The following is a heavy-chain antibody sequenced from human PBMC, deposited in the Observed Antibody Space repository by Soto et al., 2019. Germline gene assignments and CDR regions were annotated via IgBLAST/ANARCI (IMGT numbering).Heavy chain of an antibody. J-gene: IGHJ4*02. Sequence: ASVKVSCKASGGTFSSYAISWVRQAPGQGLEWMGIINPSGGSTSYAQKFQGRVTMTRDTSTSTVYMELSSLRSEDTAVYYCARDPGIAAAGSSYYFDYWGQGTLVTASS. CDR3: ARDPGIAAAGSSYYFDY. CDR2: INPSGGST. CDR1: GGTFSSYA. D-gene: IGHD6-13*01. V-gene: IGHV1-46*01.